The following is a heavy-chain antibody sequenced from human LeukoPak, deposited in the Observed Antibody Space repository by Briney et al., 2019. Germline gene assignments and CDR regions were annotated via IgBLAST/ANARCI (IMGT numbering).Heavy chain of an antibody. CDR3: ARYDGSAGSY. J-gene: IGHJ4*02. D-gene: IGHD3-10*01. V-gene: IGHV4-59*01. Sequence: SETLSLTCTVSGGSISSYYWTWIRQPPGKGLEWVGYIYKNGDTNYNPSLTSRVTMSIDTSKKQFSLKLKSVTADDTAFYSCARYDGSAGSYWGQGILVTVSS. CDR2: IYKNGDT. CDR1: GGSISSYY.